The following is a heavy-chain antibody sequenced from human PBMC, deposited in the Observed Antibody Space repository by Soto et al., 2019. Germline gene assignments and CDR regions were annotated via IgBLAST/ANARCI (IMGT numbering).Heavy chain of an antibody. V-gene: IGHV1-18*01. CDR1: GYTFTSYG. D-gene: IGHD3-22*01. J-gene: IGHJ5*02. CDR2: ISAYNGNT. Sequence: ASVKVSCKASGYTFTSYGISLVRQAPGQGLEWMGWISAYNGNTNYAQKLQGRVTMTTDTSTSTAYMELGSLRSDDTAVYYCARNSIQYYYDSSGYYLNHWFDPWGQGTLVTVSS. CDR3: ARNSIQYYYDSSGYYLNHWFDP.